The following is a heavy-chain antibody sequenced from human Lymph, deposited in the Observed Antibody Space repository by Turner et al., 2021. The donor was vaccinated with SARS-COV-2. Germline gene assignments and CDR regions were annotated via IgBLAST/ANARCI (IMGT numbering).Heavy chain of an antibody. V-gene: IGHV3-9*01. CDR2: ISWNSSSI. D-gene: IGHD2-21*01. Sequence: VLLFESGRVLVQAGRSLRLSCAASGFTFDDYAMHWVRQAPGKGLEWVSGISWNSSSIDYAESMKGRFTISRDNAKNTLYLQMNSLRAEDTALYYCAKDLAGKYYSCCDYWGQGTLVTVSS. J-gene: IGHJ4*02. CDR1: GFTFDDYA. CDR3: AKDLAGKYYSCCDY.